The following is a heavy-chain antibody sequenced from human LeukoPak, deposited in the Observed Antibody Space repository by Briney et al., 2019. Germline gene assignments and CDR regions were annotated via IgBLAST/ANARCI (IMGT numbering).Heavy chain of an antibody. CDR1: GGSISSYY. D-gene: IGHD3-10*01. Sequence: SETLSLTCTVSGGSISSYYWSWIRQPPGKGLEWIGYIYYSGSTNYNPSLKSRVTISVDTSKNQFSLKLSSVTAADTAVYYCAAERITMVRGVIKYWGQGTLVTVCS. CDR3: AAERITMVRGVIKY. V-gene: IGHV4-59*01. CDR2: IYYSGST. J-gene: IGHJ4*02.